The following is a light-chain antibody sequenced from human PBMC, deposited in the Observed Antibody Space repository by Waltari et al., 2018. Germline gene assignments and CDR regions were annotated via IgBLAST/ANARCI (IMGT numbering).Light chain of an antibody. J-gene: IGKJ2*01. CDR2: AAT. V-gene: IGKV1-39*01. CDR1: QSISTY. CDR3: QQGYSSPPYT. Sequence: DIQMTQSPYTLSASVGDRVTITCRASQSISTYLNWYQQKPGKAPSLLIFAATSLQSGVPSRVSGSGSGTEFTLTINNLQPEDFATYYCQQGYSSPPYTFGQGTKLLI.